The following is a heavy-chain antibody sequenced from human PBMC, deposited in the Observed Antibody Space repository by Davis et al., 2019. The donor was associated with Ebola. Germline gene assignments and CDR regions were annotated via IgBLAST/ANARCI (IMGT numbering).Heavy chain of an antibody. CDR3: AREFLVTGYKCADY. D-gene: IGHD3-9*01. CDR1: GYTFTSNG. CDR2: ISTHRGNT. J-gene: IGHJ4*02. Sequence: ASVKVSCKASGYTFTSNGISWVRQAPGQGLEWMGWISTHRGNTDYGQTFQGRVTLTAATSTSTAYMELRSLKSDDTAMYYCAREFLVTGYKCADYWGQGTLVTVSS. V-gene: IGHV1-18*04.